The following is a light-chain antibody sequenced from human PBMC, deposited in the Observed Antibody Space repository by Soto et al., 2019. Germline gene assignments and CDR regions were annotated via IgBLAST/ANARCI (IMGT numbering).Light chain of an antibody. V-gene: IGKV2-24*01. J-gene: IGKJ1*01. Sequence: DVVMTQTPLSSPVTLGQPASISCRSSESLIHSNGDTYLSWLHQRPGQPPRVLIHKISNRFSGVPDRFTGSGAGTDFTLRISRVEAEDVGIYYCMQATHFPRTFGQGTKVEIK. CDR2: KIS. CDR3: MQATHFPRT. CDR1: ESLIHSNGDTY.